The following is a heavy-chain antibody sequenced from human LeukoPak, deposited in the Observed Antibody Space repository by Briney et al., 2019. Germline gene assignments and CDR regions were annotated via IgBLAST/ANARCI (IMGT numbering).Heavy chain of an antibody. V-gene: IGHV3-21*01. D-gene: IGHD1-1*01. CDR2: ISSSSSYI. CDR3: ARESPGTTVFDY. Sequence: GGSLRLSCAASRFTFSSYSMNCVPQAPGKGLEWVSSISSSSSYIYYADSVKGRFTISRDNAKNSLYLQMNSLRAEDTAVYYCARESPGTTVFDYWGQGTLVTVSS. J-gene: IGHJ4*02. CDR1: RFTFSSYS.